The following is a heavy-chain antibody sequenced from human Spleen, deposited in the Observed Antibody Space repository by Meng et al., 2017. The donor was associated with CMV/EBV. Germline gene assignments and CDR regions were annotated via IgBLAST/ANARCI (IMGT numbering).Heavy chain of an antibody. J-gene: IGHJ3*02. Sequence: GESLKISCAASGFTFSSYWMSWVRQAPGKGLEWVANIKQDGSEKYYVDSVRGRFTISRDNAKNSLYLQMNSLRAEDTAVYYCARDFWGTMVRGARRSDAFDIWGQGTMVTVSS. CDR2: IKQDGSEK. D-gene: IGHD3-10*01. CDR1: GFTFSSYW. CDR3: ARDFWGTMVRGARRSDAFDI. V-gene: IGHV3-7*01.